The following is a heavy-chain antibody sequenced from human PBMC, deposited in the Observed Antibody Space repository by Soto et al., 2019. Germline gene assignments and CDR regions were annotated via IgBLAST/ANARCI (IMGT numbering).Heavy chain of an antibody. V-gene: IGHV4-31*03. CDR1: GGSISSGGYY. J-gene: IGHJ3*02. CDR3: ATIRGLRVAAFDI. CDR2: IYYSGST. Sequence: SETLSLTCTVSGGSISSGGYYWSWIRQHPGKGLEWIGYIYYSGSTYYNPSLKSRVTISVDTSKNQFSLKRSSVTAADTAVYYCATIRGLRVAAFDIQGPGTMHTLSS. D-gene: IGHD5-12*01.